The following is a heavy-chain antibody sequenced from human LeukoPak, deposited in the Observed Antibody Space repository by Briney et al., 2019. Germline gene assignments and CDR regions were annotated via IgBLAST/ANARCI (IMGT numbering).Heavy chain of an antibody. V-gene: IGHV4-39*01. Sequence: SETLSLTCTVSGGSISSSSYYWGWIRQPPGKGLEWIGSIYYDGSTYFNPSPKTRVTISVDTSRNQFSLRLSSVTAADTAVYSCARRATSGWFDPWGQGTLVTVSS. CDR3: ARRATSGWFDP. CDR1: GGSISSSSYY. J-gene: IGHJ5*02. CDR2: IYYDGST. D-gene: IGHD1-26*01.